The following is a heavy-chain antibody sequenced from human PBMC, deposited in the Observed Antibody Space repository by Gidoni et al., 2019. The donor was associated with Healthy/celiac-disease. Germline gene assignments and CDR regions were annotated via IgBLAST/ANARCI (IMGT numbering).Heavy chain of an antibody. V-gene: IGHV5-10-1*03. J-gene: IGHJ6*03. CDR3: ASGHCGGDCYSPTRTMSRYYYYMDV. CDR1: GYSFTSYW. Sequence: EVQLVQSGAEVKKPGESLRISCKGSGYSFTSYWISWVRQIPGKGLEWMGRIDPSDSYTNYSPSFQGHVTISADKSISTAYLQWSSLKASDTAMYYCASGHCGGDCYSPTRTMSRYYYYMDVWGKGTTVTVSS. CDR2: IDPSDSYT. D-gene: IGHD2-21*02.